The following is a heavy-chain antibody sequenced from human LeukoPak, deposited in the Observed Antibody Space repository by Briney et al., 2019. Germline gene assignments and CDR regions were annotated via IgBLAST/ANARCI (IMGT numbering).Heavy chain of an antibody. D-gene: IGHD3-22*01. CDR1: GFTVSSNY. CDR3: ARDYGYYDSSGYSYFDY. CDR2: IYSGGST. J-gene: IGHJ4*02. V-gene: IGHV3-66*01. Sequence: GGSLRLSCAASGFTVSSNYMSWVRQAPGKGLEWVSVIYSGGSTYCADSVKGRFTISRDNSKNTLYLQMNSLRAEDTAVYYCARDYGYYDSSGYSYFDYWGQGTLVTVSS.